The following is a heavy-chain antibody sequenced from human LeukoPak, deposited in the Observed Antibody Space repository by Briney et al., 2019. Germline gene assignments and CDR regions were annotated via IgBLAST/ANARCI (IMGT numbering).Heavy chain of an antibody. Sequence: ASVKVSCTASGYTFTGYYMHWVRQAPGQGLEWMGWINPNSGGTNYAQKFQGRVTMTRDTSISTAYMELSRLRSDDTAVYYCARDLEFSRYGDAYNWFDPWGQGTLVTVSS. D-gene: IGHD4-17*01. J-gene: IGHJ5*02. CDR3: ARDLEFSRYGDAYNWFDP. V-gene: IGHV1-2*02. CDR2: INPNSGGT. CDR1: GYTFTGYY.